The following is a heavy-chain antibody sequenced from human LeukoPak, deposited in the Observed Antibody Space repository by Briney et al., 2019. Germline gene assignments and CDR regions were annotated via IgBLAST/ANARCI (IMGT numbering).Heavy chain of an antibody. Sequence: GESLKISCKGSGYSFTSYWIGWVRQMPGKGLEWMGIIYPGDSDTRYSPSFQGQVTISADKSISTAYLQWSSLKASDTAMYYCARHNRVAAAGKPYYFDYWGQGTLVTVSS. J-gene: IGHJ4*02. V-gene: IGHV5-51*01. CDR1: GYSFTSYW. D-gene: IGHD6-13*01. CDR2: IYPGDSDT. CDR3: ARHNRVAAAGKPYYFDY.